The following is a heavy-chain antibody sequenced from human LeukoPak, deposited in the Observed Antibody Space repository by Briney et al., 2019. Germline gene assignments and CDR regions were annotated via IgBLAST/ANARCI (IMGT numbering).Heavy chain of an antibody. D-gene: IGHD1-26*01. CDR2: IYHSGST. Sequence: SETLSLTCTVSGYSISSGNYWGWIRQPPGKGLEWIGNIYHSGSTYYNPSLKSRVTISVDTSKNQFSLKLRFVTAADTAVYYCARGSAVWELTSNWFDPWGQGTLVTVSS. CDR1: GYSISSGNY. J-gene: IGHJ5*02. CDR3: ARGSAVWELTSNWFDP. V-gene: IGHV4-38-2*02.